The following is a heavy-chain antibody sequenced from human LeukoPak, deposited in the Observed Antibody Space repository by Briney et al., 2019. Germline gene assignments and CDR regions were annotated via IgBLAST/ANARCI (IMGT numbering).Heavy chain of an antibody. CDR3: ARRLTYTFDI. J-gene: IGHJ3*02. D-gene: IGHD3-16*01. CDR1: GGSFKGYY. CDR2: INHSGST. V-gene: IGHV4-34*01. Sequence: SETLSLTCAVYGGSFKGYYWSWIRQPQGKGLEWIGEINHSGSTNYNPSLKSRVTISVDTSKNQFSLKLSSVTAADTAVYYCARRLTYTFDIWGQGTMVTVSS.